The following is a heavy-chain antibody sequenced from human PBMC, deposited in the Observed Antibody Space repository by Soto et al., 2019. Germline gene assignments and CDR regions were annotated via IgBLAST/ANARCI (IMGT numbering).Heavy chain of an antibody. CDR1: GGSISSGDYY. Sequence: TSETLSLTCAVSGGSISSGDYYWSWIRQPPGKGLEWIGYIYYSGSTYYNPSLKSRVTISVDTSKNQFSLKLSSVTAADTAVYYCARVNYYDSKRAFDYWGQGTLVTVSS. V-gene: IGHV4-30-4*01. CDR3: ARVNYYDSKRAFDY. J-gene: IGHJ4*02. CDR2: IYYSGST. D-gene: IGHD3-22*01.